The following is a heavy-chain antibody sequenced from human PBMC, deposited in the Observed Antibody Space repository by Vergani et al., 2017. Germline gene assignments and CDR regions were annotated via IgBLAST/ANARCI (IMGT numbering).Heavy chain of an antibody. J-gene: IGHJ6*02. D-gene: IGHD3-22*01. CDR3: ARKHISNYYDSSGYYYMGYYYGMDV. CDR1: GFTFTSYW. Sequence: EVQLIESGGGLVQPGGSLRLSCAASGFTFTSYWMHWVRQAPGKGLEWVSYISSSGSTIYYADSVKGRFTISRDNAKNSLYLQMNSLRAEDTAVYYCARKHISNYYDSSGYYYMGYYYGMDVWGQGTTVTVSS. CDR2: ISSSGSTI. V-gene: IGHV3-48*04.